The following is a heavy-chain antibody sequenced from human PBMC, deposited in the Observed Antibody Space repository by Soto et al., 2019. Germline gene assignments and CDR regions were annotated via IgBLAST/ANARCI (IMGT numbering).Heavy chain of an antibody. CDR3: ARDPRTVVRGVKRRNYYYYGMDV. Sequence: PSETLSLTCAVYGGSFSGYYWSWIRQPPGKGLEWIGEINHRGSTNYNPSLKSRVTISVDTSKNQFSLQLSSVTAADTAVYYCARDPRTVVRGVKRRNYYYYGMDVWGKGTTVTVSS. CDR1: GGSFSGYY. CDR2: INHRGST. V-gene: IGHV4-34*01. D-gene: IGHD3-10*01. J-gene: IGHJ6*04.